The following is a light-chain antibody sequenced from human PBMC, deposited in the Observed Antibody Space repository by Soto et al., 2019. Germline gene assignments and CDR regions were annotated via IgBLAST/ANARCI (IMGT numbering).Light chain of an antibody. CDR3: QQYNNWPQT. CDR2: SAS. V-gene: IGKV3-15*01. J-gene: IGKJ1*01. Sequence: EIVMTQSPATLSVSPGERATLSCRASQSVSSNLAWYQQKPGQAPRLLIYSASTRATGIPARFSGSGSGTEFTLTISRLQSGDFAVSYCQQYNNWPQTFGQGTKVEIK. CDR1: QSVSSN.